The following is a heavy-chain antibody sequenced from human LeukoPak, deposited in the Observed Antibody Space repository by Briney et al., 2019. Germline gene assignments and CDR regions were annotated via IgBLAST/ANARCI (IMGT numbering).Heavy chain of an antibody. D-gene: IGHD6-6*01. V-gene: IGHV1-24*01. J-gene: IGHJ5*02. CDR1: GYTLTELS. Sequence: GASVKVSCKVSGYTLTELSMHWVRQAPGKGLEWMGGFDPEDGETIYAQKFQGRVTITTDESTSTAYMELSSLRSEDTAVYYCARARWYSSPYWFDPWGQGTLVTVSS. CDR2: FDPEDGET. CDR3: ARARWYSSPYWFDP.